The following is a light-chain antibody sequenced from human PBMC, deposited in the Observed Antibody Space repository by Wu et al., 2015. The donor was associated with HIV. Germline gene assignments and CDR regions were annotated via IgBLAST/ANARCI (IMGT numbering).Light chain of an antibody. V-gene: IGKV3-11*01. CDR1: QSVTNS. Sequence: EIVLSQSPATLSLSPGERATLSCRASQSVTNSLAWYQQKPGQAPSLLIYDASHRATGIPARFSGSGSGTEFTLTISSLQSEDFAVYYCQQYNNWPPLTFGGGPRWRSN. CDR2: DAS. CDR3: QQYNNWPPLT. J-gene: IGKJ4*01.